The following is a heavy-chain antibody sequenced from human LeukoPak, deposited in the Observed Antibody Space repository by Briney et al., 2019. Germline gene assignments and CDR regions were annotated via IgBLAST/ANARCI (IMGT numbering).Heavy chain of an antibody. Sequence: GGSLRLSGAASGFTYSSYAMSWVRQAPGKGLEWVSAISGSGGSTYYADSVKGRFTISRDNSKNTLYLQMNSLRAEDTAVYYCAKDPYDFWSGYFRPGGLDVWGQGTTVTVSS. D-gene: IGHD3-3*01. V-gene: IGHV3-23*01. J-gene: IGHJ6*02. CDR1: GFTYSSYA. CDR3: AKDPYDFWSGYFRPGGLDV. CDR2: ISGSGGST.